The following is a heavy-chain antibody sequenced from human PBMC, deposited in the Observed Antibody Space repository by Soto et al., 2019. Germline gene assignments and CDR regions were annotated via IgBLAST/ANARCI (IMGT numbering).Heavy chain of an antibody. V-gene: IGHV3-30*04. D-gene: IGHD2-15*01. CDR3: XXXXGTPGLPLDF. J-gene: IGHJ4*02. Sequence: VQLVESGGGVVRPGRSLRLSCAASGFTFSYHAMHWVRQAPGKGLEWVXVITSXGXXXYXPDSXKGRXTIXRDXXXXXXXXXXXXXXXXXXXXXXXXXXXGTPGLPLDFWGLGTLVTVSS. CDR2: ITSXGXXX. CDR1: GFTFSYHA.